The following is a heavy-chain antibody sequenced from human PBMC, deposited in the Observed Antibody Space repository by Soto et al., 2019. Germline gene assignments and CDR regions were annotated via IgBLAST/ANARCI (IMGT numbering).Heavy chain of an antibody. CDR2: ISSSSSYI. J-gene: IGHJ4*02. CDR3: ASARIAAAGRGDY. Sequence: GGSLRLSCAASGFTFSSYSMNWVRQAPGKGLEWVSSISSSSSYIYYADSVKGRFTISRDNAKNSLYLQMNSLRAEDTAVYDCASARIAAAGRGDYWGQGTLVPVSS. D-gene: IGHD6-13*01. V-gene: IGHV3-21*01. CDR1: GFTFSSYS.